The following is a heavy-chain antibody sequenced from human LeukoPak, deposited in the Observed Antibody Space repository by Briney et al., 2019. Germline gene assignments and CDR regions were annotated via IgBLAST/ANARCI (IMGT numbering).Heavy chain of an antibody. Sequence: PGGSLRLSCTASGFTFSNYWIHWVRQVPGKGLVWVSRINTGGSSTTYADSVKGRFTISRDNAKNTLYLQMNSLRVEDTAVYYCARSNQADDYWGQGTLVTVSS. J-gene: IGHJ4*02. CDR1: GFTFSNYW. V-gene: IGHV3-74*01. CDR2: INTGGSST. CDR3: ARSNQADDY. D-gene: IGHD4-11*01.